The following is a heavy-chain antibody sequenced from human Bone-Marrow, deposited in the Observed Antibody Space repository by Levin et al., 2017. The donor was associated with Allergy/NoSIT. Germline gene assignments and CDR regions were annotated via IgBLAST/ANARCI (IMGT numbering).Heavy chain of an antibody. CDR2: LSWNSAQI. CDR1: GFTFDNYA. CDR3: ARRFGINYFDY. V-gene: IGHV3-9*01. Sequence: HPGGSLRLSCAASGFTFDNYAMHWVRQAPGKGLEWVSGLSWNSAQIDYADSVKGRFTISRDNAKNSLYLQMNSLRADDTAFYYCARRFGINYFDYWGQGTLVTVSS. J-gene: IGHJ4*02. D-gene: IGHD3-10*01.